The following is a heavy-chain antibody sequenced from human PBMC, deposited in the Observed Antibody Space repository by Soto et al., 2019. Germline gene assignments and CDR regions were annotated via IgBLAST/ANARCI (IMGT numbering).Heavy chain of an antibody. Sequence: EVQLVESGGGLVQPGGSLRLSCAASGFTFSSYWMSWVRQAPGKGLEWVANIKQDGSEKYYVDSVKGRFTISRDNAKNSLYLQMNSLRAEDTAVYYCAREARGKPTRYYDFWSGYAAYYYCYMDVWGKGTTVTVSS. CDR1: GFTFSSYW. CDR3: AREARGKPTRYYDFWSGYAAYYYCYMDV. CDR2: IKQDGSEK. J-gene: IGHJ6*03. V-gene: IGHV3-7*01. D-gene: IGHD3-3*01.